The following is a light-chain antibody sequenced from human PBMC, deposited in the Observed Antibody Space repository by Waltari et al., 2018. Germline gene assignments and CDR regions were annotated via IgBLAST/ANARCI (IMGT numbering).Light chain of an antibody. CDR1: QSVSSY. J-gene: IGKJ1*01. Sequence: EIVLTQSPATLSLSPGERATLSCRASQSVSSYLAWYQQKPGQAPRLLIFDASKGATGIPARFSGSGSGTEFTLTISSLQSEDFALYYCQQYNNWPQTFGQGTKVEIE. CDR2: DAS. V-gene: IGKV3-11*01. CDR3: QQYNNWPQT.